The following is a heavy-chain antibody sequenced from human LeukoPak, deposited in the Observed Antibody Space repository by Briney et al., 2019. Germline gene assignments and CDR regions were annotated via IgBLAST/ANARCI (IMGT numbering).Heavy chain of an antibody. J-gene: IGHJ6*03. V-gene: IGHV3-21*01. CDR2: ISSSSSYI. CDR3: ARVQSRVAAAGMCYYYYMDV. D-gene: IGHD6-13*01. Sequence: PGGSLRLSCAASGFTFSSYSMNWVRQAPGKGLEWVSSISSSSSYIYYADSVKGRFTISRDNAKNSLYLQMNSLRAEDTAVYYCARVQSRVAAAGMCYYYYMDVWGKGTTVTVSS. CDR1: GFTFSSYS.